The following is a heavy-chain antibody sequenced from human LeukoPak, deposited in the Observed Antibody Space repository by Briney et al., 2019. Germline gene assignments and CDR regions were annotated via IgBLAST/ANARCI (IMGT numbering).Heavy chain of an antibody. D-gene: IGHD3-10*01. CDR1: GFTFSIYE. V-gene: IGHV3-48*03. CDR2: ISSSGSTI. Sequence: GGSLRLSCAASGFTFSIYEMHGVRQAPEKWLEWVSYISSSGSTIYYAVSVKGRFTISRDNAKNQLYLQMKSVRAEDTAVYYCARAMVRGVYYFDYWGQGTLVTVSS. J-gene: IGHJ4*02. CDR3: ARAMVRGVYYFDY.